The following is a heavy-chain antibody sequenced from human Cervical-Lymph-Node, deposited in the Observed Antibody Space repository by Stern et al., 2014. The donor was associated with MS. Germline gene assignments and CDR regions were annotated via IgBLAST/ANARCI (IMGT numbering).Heavy chain of an antibody. D-gene: IGHD3-22*01. CDR1: GDTFSIYA. CDR3: TRARSSYDSSTQFDY. V-gene: IGHV1-69*01. Sequence: VQLVQSGAEVKKPGSSVKVSCKTSGDTFSIYAINWVRQAPGQGLEWLGGIIPMLRTANYAKRVQDRVTITADDSTSTAYMEVSSLKFDDTAVYYCTRARSSYDSSTQFDYWGPGTLVAVSS. J-gene: IGHJ4*02. CDR2: IIPMLRTA.